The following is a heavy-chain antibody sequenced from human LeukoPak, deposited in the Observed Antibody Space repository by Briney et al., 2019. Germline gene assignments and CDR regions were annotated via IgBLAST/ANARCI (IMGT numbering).Heavy chain of an antibody. CDR3: TRDQTNY. CDR1: EFTVSRND. J-gene: IGHJ4*02. CDR2: IFSNGDT. Sequence: GGSLRLSCTASEFTVSRNDMLWVRQAPGKGLEWVSLIFSNGDTHYADSVKGRFTISRDTSKNTVSLQMNSPRVEDTAMYYCTRDQTNYCGQGTLVTVSS. V-gene: IGHV3-53*01.